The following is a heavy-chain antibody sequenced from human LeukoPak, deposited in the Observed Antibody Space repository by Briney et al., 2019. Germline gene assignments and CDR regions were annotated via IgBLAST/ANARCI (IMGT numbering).Heavy chain of an antibody. CDR3: ARSGRSSLEVAFDI. D-gene: IGHD3-10*01. CDR2: IIPIFGTA. CDR1: GGTFSSYA. V-gene: IGHV1-69*06. J-gene: IGHJ3*02. Sequence: SVKVSCKASGGTFSSYAISWVRQAPGQGLEWMGGIIPIFGTANYAQKFQGRVTITADKSTNTAYMELSSLRSEDTAVYYCARSGRSSLEVAFDIWGQGTMVTVSS.